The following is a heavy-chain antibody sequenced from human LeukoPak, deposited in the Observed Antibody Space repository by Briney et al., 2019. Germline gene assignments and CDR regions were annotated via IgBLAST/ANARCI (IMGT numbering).Heavy chain of an antibody. Sequence: GGSLRLSCAASGFTFSSYAISWVRQAPGKGLEWVSGISGSGGSTYYADSVKGRFTISRDNSKNTLYLQMNSLRAEDTAVYYCAKGHISYYYYMDVWGKGTTVTVSS. J-gene: IGHJ6*03. CDR1: GFTFSSYA. V-gene: IGHV3-23*01. CDR3: AKGHISYYYYMDV. CDR2: ISGSGGST. D-gene: IGHD3-3*02.